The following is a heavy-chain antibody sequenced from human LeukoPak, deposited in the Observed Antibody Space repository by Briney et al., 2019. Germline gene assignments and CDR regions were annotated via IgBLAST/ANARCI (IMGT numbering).Heavy chain of an antibody. CDR2: ISSNGGST. J-gene: IGHJ5*02. D-gene: IGHD1-1*01. CDR1: GFTFSSYA. CDR3: ARAKWVGTTDNWFDP. V-gene: IGHV3-64*01. Sequence: PGGSLRLSCAASGFTFSSYAMHWVRQAPGKGLEYVSAISSNGGSTYYANSVKGRFTISRDNSKNTLYLQMNSLRAEDTAVYYCARAKWVGTTDNWFDPWGQGTLVTVSS.